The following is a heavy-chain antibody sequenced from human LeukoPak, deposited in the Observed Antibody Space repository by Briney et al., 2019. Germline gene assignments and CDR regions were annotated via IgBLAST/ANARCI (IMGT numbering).Heavy chain of an antibody. J-gene: IGHJ4*02. V-gene: IGHV1-2*02. CDR1: GYTFTDYY. CDR3: ARAYDGSGNLDY. CDR2: IYPNRGGT. Sequence: APVKVSCKGSGYTFTDYYMHWVRQAPGQGLEWMGWIYPNRGGTNDAQKFQGRVTMTRDTSINTAYMELSRLRSDDTAVYYCARAYDGSGNLDYWGQGTLVTVSS. D-gene: IGHD3-22*01.